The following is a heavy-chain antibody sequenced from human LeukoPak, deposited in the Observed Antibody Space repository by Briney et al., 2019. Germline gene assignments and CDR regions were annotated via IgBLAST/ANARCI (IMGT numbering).Heavy chain of an antibody. J-gene: IGHJ4*02. D-gene: IGHD6-13*01. CDR3: ARGAGRSWYVDY. Sequence: PGGSLRLSCAASGFTFSSYAMHWVRQAPGKGLEWVAVISYDGSNKYYADSVKGRFTISRDNSKNTLYLQMNSLRAEDTAVYYCARGAGRSWYVDYWGQGTLVTVSS. CDR2: ISYDGSNK. V-gene: IGHV3-30-3*01. CDR1: GFTFSSYA.